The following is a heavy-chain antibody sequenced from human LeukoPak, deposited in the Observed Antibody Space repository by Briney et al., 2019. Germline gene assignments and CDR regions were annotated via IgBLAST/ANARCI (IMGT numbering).Heavy chain of an antibody. D-gene: IGHD6-19*01. CDR2: ISNSGDYI. CDR1: GFTFSSFT. CDR3: AREMYAGWYFAFDI. J-gene: IGHJ3*02. Sequence: GGSLRLSCTVSGFTFSSFTMTWVRQGPGKGLEWVASISNSGDYISYADSLKGRFTISRDNAKNSLFLQMSSLRAEDTAVYYCAREMYAGWYFAFDIWGQGTMVTVSS. V-gene: IGHV3-21*01.